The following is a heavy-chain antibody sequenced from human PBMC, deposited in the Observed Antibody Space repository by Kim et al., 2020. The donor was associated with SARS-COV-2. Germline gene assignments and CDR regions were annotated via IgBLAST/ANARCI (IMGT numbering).Heavy chain of an antibody. CDR2: IYYSGST. CDR1: GGSISSSSYY. Sequence: SETLSLTCTVSGGSISSSSYYWGWISQPPGKGLEWIGSIYYSGSTYYNPSLKSRVTISVDTSKNQFSLKLSSVTAADTAVYYCARLIPSGWLPDWFDPWGQGTLVTVSS. V-gene: IGHV4-39*01. D-gene: IGHD5-12*01. J-gene: IGHJ5*02. CDR3: ARLIPSGWLPDWFDP.